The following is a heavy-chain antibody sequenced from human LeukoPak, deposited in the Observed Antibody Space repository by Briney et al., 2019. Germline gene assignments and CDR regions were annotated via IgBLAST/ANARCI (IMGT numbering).Heavy chain of an antibody. CDR2: INPSGGST. V-gene: IGHV1-46*01. J-gene: IGHJ6*03. Sequence: VASVKVSCKASGYTFTGYYMHWVRQAPGQGLEWMGIINPSGGSTSYAQKFQGRVTMTRDMSTSTVYMELSSLRSEDTAVYYCARADILTGYYSYYYYYYYMDVWGKGTTVTVSS. D-gene: IGHD3-9*01. CDR1: GYTFTGYY. CDR3: ARADILTGYYSYYYYYYYMDV.